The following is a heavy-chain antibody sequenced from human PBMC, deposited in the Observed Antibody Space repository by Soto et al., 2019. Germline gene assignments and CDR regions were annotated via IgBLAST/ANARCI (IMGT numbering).Heavy chain of an antibody. Sequence: KPSETLSLTCTVSGGSITYYHWSWIRQPAGKGLEWIGRIYSSGSTNYNPSLKSRVTMSVDTSKNKFSLNLNSVTAADTAVYYCARARFGETLLFDSWGQGALVTVSS. D-gene: IGHD3-10*02. CDR3: ARARFGETLLFDS. V-gene: IGHV4-4*07. J-gene: IGHJ4*02. CDR2: IYSSGST. CDR1: GGSITYYH.